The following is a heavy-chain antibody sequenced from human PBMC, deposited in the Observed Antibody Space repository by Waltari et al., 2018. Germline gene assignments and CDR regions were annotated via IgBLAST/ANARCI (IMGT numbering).Heavy chain of an antibody. Sequence: EVXVVESGXGLVQPGGSXRLSCAASGLILSSYKLLWVRQAPGXGLEWXSYISXSGSAXFYADSGQGRXTISRDYAKNSLYLQMNXLRAEDTAXYXCAXDELGIGDKVDXWGQGTLVIVSA. V-gene: IGHV3-48*03. D-gene: IGHD7-27*01. J-gene: IGHJ4*02. CDR3: AXDELGIGDKVDX. CDR2: ISXSGSAX. CDR1: GLILSSYK.